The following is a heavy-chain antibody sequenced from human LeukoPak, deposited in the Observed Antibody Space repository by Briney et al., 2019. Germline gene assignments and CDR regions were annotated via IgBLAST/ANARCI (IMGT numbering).Heavy chain of an antibody. CDR3: ANADRFCSGSCHVPDAFDF. J-gene: IGHJ3*01. Sequence: SQTLSLTCTVSGASISSGDYYWTWIRQPPGKGLEWIGYIYDSGRTDFNPSLKSRVTISVDRSKNQFSLKLSSVTAADTAVYYCANADRFCSGSCHVPDAFDFWGQGTMVTVSS. V-gene: IGHV4-30-2*01. CDR2: IYDSGRT. D-gene: IGHD2-15*01. CDR1: GASISSGDYY.